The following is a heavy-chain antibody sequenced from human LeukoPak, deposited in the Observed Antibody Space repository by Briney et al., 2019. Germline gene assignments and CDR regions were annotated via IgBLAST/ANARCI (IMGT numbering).Heavy chain of an antibody. D-gene: IGHD3-22*01. CDR1: GITLSNFG. J-gene: IGHJ4*02. CDR3: AKRGVVIRVILVGFHKEAYYFDS. CDR2: ISDSGGRT. Sequence: GGTLRLSCAVSGITLSNFGMSWVRQAPGKGLEWVAGISDSGGRTNYADSVKGRFTISRDNPKNTLYLQMNSLRSEDTAVYFCAKRGVVIRVILVGFHKEAYYFDSWGQGALVTVSS. V-gene: IGHV3-23*01.